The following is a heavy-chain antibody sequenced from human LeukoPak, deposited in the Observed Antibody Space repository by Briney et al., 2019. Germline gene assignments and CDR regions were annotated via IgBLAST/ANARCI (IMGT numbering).Heavy chain of an antibody. V-gene: IGHV4-34*01. CDR2: INHSGST. CDR1: GGSFSGYY. Sequence: SETLSLTCAVYGGSFSGYYWSWIRQPPGKGLEWIGEINHSGSTNYNPSVKSRVTISVDTSKNQFSLKLSSVTAADTAVYYCARGVLTDYWGQGTLVTVSS. D-gene: IGHD2-8*01. J-gene: IGHJ4*02. CDR3: ARGVLTDY.